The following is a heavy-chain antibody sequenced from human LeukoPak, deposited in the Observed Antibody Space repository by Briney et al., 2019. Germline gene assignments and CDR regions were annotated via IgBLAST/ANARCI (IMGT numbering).Heavy chain of an antibody. J-gene: IGHJ4*02. CDR1: GFTFSSYS. V-gene: IGHV3-21*01. CDR2: ISSSSTYI. CDR3: AREGQYSSSWYSLDY. Sequence: GGSLRLSCAASGFTFSSYSMNWVRQAPGKGLEWVSPISSSSTYIYYADSVKGRFTISRDNAKNSLYLQMNSLRAEDTAVYYCAREGQYSSSWYSLDYWGQGTLVTVSS. D-gene: IGHD6-13*01.